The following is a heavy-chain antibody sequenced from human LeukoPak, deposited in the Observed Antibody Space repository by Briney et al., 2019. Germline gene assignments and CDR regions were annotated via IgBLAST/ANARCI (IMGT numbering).Heavy chain of an antibody. J-gene: IGHJ5*02. CDR1: GGSISGYY. CDR2: LYYMRGA. D-gene: IGHD2-15*01. V-gene: IGHV4-59*12. CDR3: ARDKRGYCSGGSCYDWFDP. Sequence: SETLSLTCTVSGGSISGYYWSWSRQPPGKGVEWIGNLYYMRGAWYKSSLKSRVTISVDTSKNQFSLKLSSVTAADTAVYYCARDKRGYCSGGSCYDWFDPWGQGTLVTVSS.